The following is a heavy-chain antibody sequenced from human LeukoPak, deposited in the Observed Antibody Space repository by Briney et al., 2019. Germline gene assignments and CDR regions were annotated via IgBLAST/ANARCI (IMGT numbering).Heavy chain of an antibody. CDR1: GGTFSSYA. V-gene: IGHV1-69*01. Sequence: GSPVKVSCNASGGTFSSYAINWVRQAPGQGLEWMGGIIPIFGTANYAQKFQGRVTITADESTSTAYMELSSLRSEDTAVYYCARSSASIVVVPAAMHYYYGMDVWGKGTTVTVSS. J-gene: IGHJ6*04. CDR2: IIPIFGTA. D-gene: IGHD2-2*01. CDR3: ARSSASIVVVPAAMHYYYGMDV.